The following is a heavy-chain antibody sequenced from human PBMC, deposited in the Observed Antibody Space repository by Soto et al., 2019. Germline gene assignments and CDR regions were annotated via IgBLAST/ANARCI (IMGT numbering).Heavy chain of an antibody. V-gene: IGHV2-5*01. CDR2: IFWNDDE. CDR1: GFSLSTSEVG. D-gene: IGHD3-10*01. CDR3: ANTKLSDGSAP. Sequence: QITLKESGPTLVKPTQTLTLTCTFSGFSLSTSEVGVGWIRQPPGKALEWLALIFWNDDERYSPSLKSRLTNTKDIPKTRLVLKRTNMAPGDTPTYYCANTKLSDGSAPGGKEPLFPVSS. J-gene: IGHJ5*02.